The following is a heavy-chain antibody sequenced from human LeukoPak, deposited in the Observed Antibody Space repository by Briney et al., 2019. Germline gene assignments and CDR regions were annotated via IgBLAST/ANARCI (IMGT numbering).Heavy chain of an antibody. CDR2: ISAHNGDT. CDR1: GYTFTSYG. Sequence: ASVKVSCKTSGYTFTSYGISWVRQAPGQRLEYMGWISAHNGDTNYAQKLQGRVTMTTDTSTSTAYMELRSLRSDDTAMYYCAVRSGTYPYYFDYWGQGTLVTVSS. D-gene: IGHD3-10*01. V-gene: IGHV1-18*01. CDR3: AVRSGTYPYYFDY. J-gene: IGHJ4*02.